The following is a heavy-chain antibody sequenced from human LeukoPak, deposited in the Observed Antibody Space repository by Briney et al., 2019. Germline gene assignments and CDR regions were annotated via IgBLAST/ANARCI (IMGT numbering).Heavy chain of an antibody. CDR2: INSDGSST. CDR1: GFTFNIYW. V-gene: IGHV3-74*01. Sequence: PGGSLRLSCAASGFTFNIYWMHWVRQAPGKGLVRVSRINSDGSSTRYADSVKGRFTISRDNAKNTLYLEMNSLRAEDTAVYYCARSHASYSSNWSFSYYFDYWGQGTLVTVSS. J-gene: IGHJ4*02. D-gene: IGHD6-13*01. CDR3: ARSHASYSSNWSFSYYFDY.